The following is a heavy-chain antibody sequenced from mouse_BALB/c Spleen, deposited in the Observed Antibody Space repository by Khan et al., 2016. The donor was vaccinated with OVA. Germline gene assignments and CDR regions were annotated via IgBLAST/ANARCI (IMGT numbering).Heavy chain of an antibody. V-gene: IGHV3-2*02. D-gene: IGHD1-1*01. J-gene: IGHJ4*01. Sequence: EVQLQESGPGLVKPSQSLSLTCTVNGYSITSNYAWNWIRQFPGNKLEWMGYISYSGSTNYNPSLKSRLSITRDTSKNQFFLLLHSVTTEDSATYYCARGNYYGDALDYWGQVTSVTVSS. CDR1: GYSITSNYA. CDR3: ARGNYYGDALDY. CDR2: ISYSGST.